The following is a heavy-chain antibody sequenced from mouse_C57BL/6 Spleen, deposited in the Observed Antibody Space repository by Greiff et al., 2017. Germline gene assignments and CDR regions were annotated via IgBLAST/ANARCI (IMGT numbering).Heavy chain of an antibody. CDR2: ISSGSSTI. D-gene: IGHD2-1*01. J-gene: IGHJ2*01. CDR3: ARGGDYGNYESDY. CDR1: GFTFSDYG. V-gene: IGHV5-17*01. Sequence: VQLQQSGGGLVKPGGSLKLSCAASGFTFSDYGMHWVRQAPEKGLEWVAYISSGSSTIYYADTVKGRFTISRDNAKNTLFLQMTSLRSEDTAMYYCARGGDYGNYESDYWGQGTTLTVSS.